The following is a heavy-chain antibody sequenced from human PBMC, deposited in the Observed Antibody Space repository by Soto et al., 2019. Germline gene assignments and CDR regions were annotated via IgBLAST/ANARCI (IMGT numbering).Heavy chain of an antibody. Sequence: EVQLVESGGGLVKPGGSLRLSCAASGFTFSSYSMNWVRQAPGKGLEWVASISSSSSYIYYADSVKGRFTISRDNAKNSLYLQMNSLRAEDTAVYYCASSWNYDYCYGMDVWGQGTTVPVSS. J-gene: IGHJ6*02. V-gene: IGHV3-21*01. CDR2: ISSSSSYI. D-gene: IGHD3-3*01. CDR3: ASSWNYDYCYGMDV. CDR1: GFTFSSYS.